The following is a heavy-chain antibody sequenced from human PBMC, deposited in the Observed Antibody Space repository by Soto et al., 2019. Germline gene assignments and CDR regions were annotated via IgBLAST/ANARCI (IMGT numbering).Heavy chain of an antibody. CDR2: IYYSGST. V-gene: IGHV4-39*01. CDR1: GVSISSSSYY. D-gene: IGHD3-22*01. J-gene: IGHJ4*02. CDR3: ARSMIVVVTAFDY. Sequence: SETLSLTCTVSGVSISSSSYYWGWIRQPPGKGLEWIGSIYYSGSTYYNPSLKSRVTISVDTSKNQFSLKLSSVTAADTAVYYCARSMIVVVTAFDYWGQGTLVTVSS.